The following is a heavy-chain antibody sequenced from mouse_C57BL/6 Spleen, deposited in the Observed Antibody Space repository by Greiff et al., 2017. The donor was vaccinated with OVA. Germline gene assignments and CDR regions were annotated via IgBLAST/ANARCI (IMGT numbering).Heavy chain of an antibody. Sequence: VHVKQSGAELVRPGASVKLSCTASGFNIKDDYMHWVKQRPEQGLEWIGWIDPENGDTEYASKFQGKATITADTSSNTAYLQLSSLTSEDTAVYYCTQGTTVVATRNFDVWGTGTTVTVSS. CDR1: GFNIKDDY. D-gene: IGHD1-1*01. CDR3: TQGTTVVATRNFDV. CDR2: IDPENGDT. V-gene: IGHV14-4*01. J-gene: IGHJ1*03.